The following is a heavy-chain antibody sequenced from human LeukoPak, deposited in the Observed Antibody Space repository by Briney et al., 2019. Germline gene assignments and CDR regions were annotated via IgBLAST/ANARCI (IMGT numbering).Heavy chain of an antibody. CDR2: ISADNGNT. D-gene: IGHD4-17*01. CDR1: VYTFTSYG. J-gene: IGHJ5*02. V-gene: IGHV1-18*04. CDR3: ARDVATVTTLNWFDP. Sequence: ASVKVSCKASVYTFTSYGISWVRQAPGQGLEWMGWISADNGNTNYAQKLQGRVTMTPDTSTSTAYMELRSLRSDDTAVYYCARDVATVTTLNWFDPWGQGTLVTVSS.